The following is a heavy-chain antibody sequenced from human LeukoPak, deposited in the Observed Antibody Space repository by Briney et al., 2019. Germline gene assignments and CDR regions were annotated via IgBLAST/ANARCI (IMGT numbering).Heavy chain of an antibody. CDR3: AKDRGPVRAEYFQH. CDR2: ISYDGSHE. Sequence: GGSLRLSCAASGFIFRGYVMHWVRQAPGKGLEWVAAISYDGSHEYHADSVKGRFTISRDNSKNTLHLQMNSLRPEDTAVYYCAKDRGPVRAEYFQHWGQGTLVIVSA. J-gene: IGHJ1*01. D-gene: IGHD3-10*01. V-gene: IGHV3-30*18. CDR1: GFIFRGYV.